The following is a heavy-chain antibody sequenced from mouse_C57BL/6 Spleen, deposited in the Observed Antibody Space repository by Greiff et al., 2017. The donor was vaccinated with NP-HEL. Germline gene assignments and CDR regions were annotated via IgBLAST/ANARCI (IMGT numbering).Heavy chain of an antibody. V-gene: IGHV1-26*01. CDR2: INPNNGGT. Sequence: EVQLQQSGPELVKPGASVKISCKASGYTFTDYYMNWVKQSHGKSLEWIGDINPNNGGTSYNQKFKGKATLTVDKSSSTAYMELRSLTSEDSAVYYCARSRDYSLWYFDYWGQGTTLAVSS. J-gene: IGHJ2*01. D-gene: IGHD1-1*01. CDR1: GYTFTDYY. CDR3: ARSRDYSLWYFDY.